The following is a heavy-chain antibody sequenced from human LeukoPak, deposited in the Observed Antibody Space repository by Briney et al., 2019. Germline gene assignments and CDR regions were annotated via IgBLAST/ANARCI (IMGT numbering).Heavy chain of an antibody. D-gene: IGHD6-19*01. V-gene: IGHV4-39*01. Sequence: SETLSLTCTVSGGSISSSSYYWCWIRQPPGKGLEWIGSIYYSGTTYYNPSLKSRVTISVDTSKNQFSLKLSSVTAADTAVYYCARLGIAVAGDFDYWGQGTLVTVS. CDR1: GGSISSSSYY. CDR2: IYYSGTT. J-gene: IGHJ4*02. CDR3: ARLGIAVAGDFDY.